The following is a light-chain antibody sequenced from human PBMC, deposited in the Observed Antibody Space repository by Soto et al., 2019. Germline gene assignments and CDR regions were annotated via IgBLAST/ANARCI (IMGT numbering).Light chain of an antibody. Sequence: IVMTQSPATLSVSPGERATLSCRASQSVSSKLAWYQQRPGQAPRLLIYGASTRATGVPDRFSGGGSGTEFTLTISSLQSEDFAIYYCQQYNGSPPWTFGQGTKVDIK. CDR2: GAS. J-gene: IGKJ1*01. CDR3: QQYNGSPPWT. CDR1: QSVSSK. V-gene: IGKV3-15*01.